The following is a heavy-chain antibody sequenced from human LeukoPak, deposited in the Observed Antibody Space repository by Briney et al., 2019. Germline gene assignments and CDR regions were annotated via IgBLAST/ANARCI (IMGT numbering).Heavy chain of an antibody. D-gene: IGHD5-18*01. CDR1: GFSVSSFS. Sequence: GGSLRLSCAASGFSVSSFSMNWVRQAPGKGLEWVAVISYDGSNKYYADSVKGRFTISRDNSKNTLYLQMSSLRAEDTAVYYCAREPGYSYGSANDYWGQGTLVTVSS. CDR2: ISYDGSNK. CDR3: AREPGYSYGSANDY. V-gene: IGHV3-30*03. J-gene: IGHJ4*02.